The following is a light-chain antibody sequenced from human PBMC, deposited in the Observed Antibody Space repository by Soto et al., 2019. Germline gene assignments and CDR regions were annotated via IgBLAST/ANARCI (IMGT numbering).Light chain of an antibody. V-gene: IGKV3-20*01. CDR1: QSVSSSY. CDR3: QKYGSSPKT. J-gene: IGKJ1*01. CDR2: WES. Sequence: DIVLTQSPGTLSLSPWERATLSCRASQSVSSSYLAWYQQQTCQAPRLLIYWESSRATGIPDRFSGSGSETDLNLTISRLEPEDFAVYYCQKYGSSPKTCGQGTKVDIK.